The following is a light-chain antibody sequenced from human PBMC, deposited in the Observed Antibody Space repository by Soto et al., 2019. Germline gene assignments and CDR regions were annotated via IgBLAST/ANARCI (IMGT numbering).Light chain of an antibody. CDR1: QGISSY. CDR2: SAS. CDR3: QHYYSYPYN. J-gene: IGKJ2*01. V-gene: IGKV1-8*01. Sequence: AIRMTQSPSSFSASTGDRVTITCRASQGISSYLAWYQQKPGKAPKLLIYSASTLQSGVPSRFSGSGSGTDFTLTISCLQSEDFATYYCQHYYSYPYNFCQGTKLEIK.